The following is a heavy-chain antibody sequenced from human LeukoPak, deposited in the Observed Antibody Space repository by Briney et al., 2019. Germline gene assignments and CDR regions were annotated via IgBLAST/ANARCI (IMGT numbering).Heavy chain of an antibody. CDR3: ARDLGYSSGPNY. D-gene: IGHD6-19*01. CDR1: GFTFSNAW. CDR2: IKSKTDGGTT. Sequence: GGSLRLSCAASGFTFSNAWMSWVRQAPGKGLEWVGRIKSKTDGGTTDYAAPVKGRFTISRDDSKNTLYLQMNSLRAEDTAVYYCARDLGYSSGPNYWGQGTRVTVSS. V-gene: IGHV3-15*01. J-gene: IGHJ4*02.